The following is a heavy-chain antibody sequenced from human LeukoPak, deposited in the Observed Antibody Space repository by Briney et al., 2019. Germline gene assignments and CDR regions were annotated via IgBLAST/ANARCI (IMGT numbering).Heavy chain of an antibody. D-gene: IGHD6-13*01. CDR2: ISYDGSNK. CDR3: AKDRGSIAAGGSDY. CDR1: GFTFSSYA. J-gene: IGHJ4*02. V-gene: IGHV3-30-3*01. Sequence: GGSLRLSCAASGFTFSSYAMHWVRQAPGKGLEWVAVISYDGSNKYYADSVKGRFTISRDNSKNTLYLQMNSLRAEDTAVYYCAKDRGSIAAGGSDYWGQGTLVAVSS.